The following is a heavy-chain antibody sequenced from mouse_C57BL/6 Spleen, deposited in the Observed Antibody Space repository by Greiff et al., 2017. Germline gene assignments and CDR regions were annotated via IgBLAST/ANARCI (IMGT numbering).Heavy chain of an antibody. CDR1: GYTFTSYW. V-gene: IGHV1-52*01. D-gene: IGHD3-3*01. CDR3: AKYGDKDYAMDY. J-gene: IGHJ4*01. CDR2: IDPSDSDT. Sequence: VQLQQPGAELVRPGSSVKLSCKASGYTFTSYWMHWVKQRPIQGLEWIGNIDPSDSDTHSNQKFKDKATLTVDKSSSTAYMQLSILTSEDSAVYYGAKYGDKDYAMDYWGKGTSVTVSS.